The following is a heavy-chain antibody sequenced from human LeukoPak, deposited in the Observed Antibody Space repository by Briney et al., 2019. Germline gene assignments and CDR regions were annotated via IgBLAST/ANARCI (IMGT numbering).Heavy chain of an antibody. D-gene: IGHD3-9*01. CDR3: ARAKILAGYYNYYYYGMDV. V-gene: IGHV1-3*01. J-gene: IGHJ6*02. CDR2: INAGNGNT. Sequence: GASVKVSCKASGYTFTSYAMHWVRQAPGQRLEWMGWINAGNGNTKYSQKFQGRVTITRDTSASTAYMELSSLKSEDTAVYYCARAKILAGYYNYYYYGMDVWGQGTTVTVSS. CDR1: GYTFTSYA.